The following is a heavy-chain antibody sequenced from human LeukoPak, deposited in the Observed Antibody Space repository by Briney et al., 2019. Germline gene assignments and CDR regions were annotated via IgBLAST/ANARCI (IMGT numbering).Heavy chain of an antibody. D-gene: IGHD2-2*01. Sequence: PSETLSLTCTVSGGSLSSSNNYWGWTRQPPGKGLEWFGSISYSGGTSYNPSLRSRVTISVDTSKNQFSLKLNSVTAADTAVYYCARDITVVPAANIDYWGQGTLVTVSS. J-gene: IGHJ4*02. V-gene: IGHV4-39*02. CDR1: GGSLSSSNNY. CDR2: ISYSGGT. CDR3: ARDITVVPAANIDY.